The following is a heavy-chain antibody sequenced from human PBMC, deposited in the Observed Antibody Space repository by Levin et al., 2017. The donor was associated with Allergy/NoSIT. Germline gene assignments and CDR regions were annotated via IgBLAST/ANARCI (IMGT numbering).Heavy chain of an antibody. Sequence: GESLKISCAASGFTFSSYAMHWVRQAPGKGLEWVAVISYDGSNKYYADSVKGRFTISRDNSKNTLYLQMNSLRAEDTAVYYCARGRGYCSSTSCYYYGMDVWGQGTTVTVSS. CDR3: ARGRGYCSSTSCYYYGMDV. CDR2: ISYDGSNK. J-gene: IGHJ6*02. CDR1: GFTFSSYA. V-gene: IGHV3-30*04. D-gene: IGHD2-2*01.